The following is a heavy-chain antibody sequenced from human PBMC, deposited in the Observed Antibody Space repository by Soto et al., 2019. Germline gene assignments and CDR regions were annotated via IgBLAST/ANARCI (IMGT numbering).Heavy chain of an antibody. CDR1: GYSFTSYW. CDR3: ARLIEGAPSTDRQMTYYYYYMDV. Sequence: PGESLKISCKGSGYSFTSYWIGWVRQMPGKGLEWMGIIYPGDSDTRYSPSFQGQVTISADKSISTAYLQWSSLKASDTAMHYCARLIEGAPSTDRQMTYYYYYMDVWGKGTTVTVSS. CDR2: IYPGDSDT. D-gene: IGHD3-22*01. V-gene: IGHV5-51*01. J-gene: IGHJ6*03.